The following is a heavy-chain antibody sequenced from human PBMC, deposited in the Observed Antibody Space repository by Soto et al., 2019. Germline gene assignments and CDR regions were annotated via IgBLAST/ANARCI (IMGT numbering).Heavy chain of an antibody. Sequence: EVRLVQSGEGFVQSGGSLRLSCTASGFSFSLYPMHWVRLAPGRGLQYISAIGADGGDIYYADSVKGRFTISRDNSRNTLYLQMGSLTPEDTAIYYCARALRGSSGYYDYWGQGALVTVTS. V-gene: IGHV3-64*02. J-gene: IGHJ4*02. D-gene: IGHD3-22*01. CDR3: ARALRGSSGYYDY. CDR1: GFSFSLYP. CDR2: IGADGGDI.